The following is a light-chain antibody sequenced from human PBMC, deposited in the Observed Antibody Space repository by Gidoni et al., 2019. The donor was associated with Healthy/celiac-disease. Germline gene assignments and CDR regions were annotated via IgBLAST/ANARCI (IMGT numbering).Light chain of an antibody. J-gene: IGKJ1*01. Sequence: IVITHSSATLSVSPGERATLSCRASQIGSSNLSWYQQNPGQAPRLLIYGASTRATGIPARFSGSGSGTEFTLTISSLQSEDFAVYYCQQYNNWPPWTFGQGTKVEIK. CDR1: QIGSSN. CDR3: QQYNNWPPWT. CDR2: GAS. V-gene: IGKV3-15*01.